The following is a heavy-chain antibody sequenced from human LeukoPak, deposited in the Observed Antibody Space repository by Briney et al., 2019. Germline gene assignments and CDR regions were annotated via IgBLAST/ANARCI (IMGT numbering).Heavy chain of an antibody. CDR1: GYTFTGYY. J-gene: IGHJ5*02. Sequence: ASVKVSCKASGYTFTGYYIHWVRQAPGRGLEWMGWINPNSGSTNYAQKFQGRVTMTRDTSFSTAYMELSRLSSDDTAVYYCARIGKQLNWFDPWGQGTLVTVSS. V-gene: IGHV1-2*02. D-gene: IGHD6-13*01. CDR3: ARIGKQLNWFDP. CDR2: INPNSGST.